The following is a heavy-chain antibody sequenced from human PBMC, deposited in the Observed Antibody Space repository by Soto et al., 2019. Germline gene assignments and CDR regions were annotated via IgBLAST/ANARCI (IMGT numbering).Heavy chain of an antibody. Sequence: GGSLRLSCAASGFTSSSYGMHWVRQAPGKGLEWVAVISYDGSNKYYADSVKGRFTISRDNSKNTLYLQMNSLRAEDTAVYYCAKEGRFLEWLFYFDYWGQGTLVTVSS. CDR2: ISYDGSNK. CDR1: GFTSSSYG. CDR3: AKEGRFLEWLFYFDY. D-gene: IGHD3-3*01. V-gene: IGHV3-30*18. J-gene: IGHJ4*02.